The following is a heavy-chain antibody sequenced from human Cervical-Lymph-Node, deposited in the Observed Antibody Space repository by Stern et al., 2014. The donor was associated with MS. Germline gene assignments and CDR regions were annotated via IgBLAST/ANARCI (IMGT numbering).Heavy chain of an antibody. V-gene: IGHV1-2*06. CDR1: GYTFTDSY. D-gene: IGHD6-19*01. CDR2: IDPNSGGT. J-gene: IGHJ4*02. CDR3: ARGNSGWHEGDY. Sequence: QVQLMQSGAEVAKPGASVKVSCKASGYTFTDSYMHWVRPAPGQGLEWMGRIDPNSGGTNYAQMFQGRVTMTRDTSISTAYMELSRLRSDDTAVYYCARGNSGWHEGDYWGQGTLVTVSS.